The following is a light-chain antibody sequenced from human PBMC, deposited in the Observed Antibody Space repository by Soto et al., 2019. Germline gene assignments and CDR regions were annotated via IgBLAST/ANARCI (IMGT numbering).Light chain of an antibody. Sequence: QSVLTQPPSASESPGQSVTISCTGTSSDVGGYNYVSWYQHHPGKAPKLMIYGVTKRPSGVPDRFSGSKSGNTASLTVSGLQAEDEADYYCTSYAGSNTYVFGTGTKVTVL. CDR1: SSDVGGYNY. J-gene: IGLJ1*01. CDR2: GVT. CDR3: TSYAGSNTYV. V-gene: IGLV2-8*01.